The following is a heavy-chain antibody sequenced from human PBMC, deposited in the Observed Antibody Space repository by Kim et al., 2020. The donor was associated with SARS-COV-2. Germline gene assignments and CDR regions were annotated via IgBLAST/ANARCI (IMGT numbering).Heavy chain of an antibody. CDR3: ARINSSSWYRGDWFDP. V-gene: IGHV4-59*01. J-gene: IGHJ5*02. D-gene: IGHD6-13*01. Sequence: SLKSRVTISVDTSKNQFSLKLSSVTAADTAVYYCARINSSSWYRGDWFDPWGQGTLVTVSS.